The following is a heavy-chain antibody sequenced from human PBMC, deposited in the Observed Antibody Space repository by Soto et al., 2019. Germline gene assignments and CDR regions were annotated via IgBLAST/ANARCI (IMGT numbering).Heavy chain of an antibody. CDR3: ATRGRSLGYYYGMDV. J-gene: IGHJ6*02. Sequence: ASVKVSCKASGYTFTSYAMHWVRQAPGQRLEWMGWINAGNGNTKYSQKFQGRVTITRDTSASTAYMELSSLRSEDTAVYYCATRGRSLGYYYGMDVWGQGTTVTVS. V-gene: IGHV1-3*01. CDR1: GYTFTSYA. D-gene: IGHD3-10*01. CDR2: INAGNGNT.